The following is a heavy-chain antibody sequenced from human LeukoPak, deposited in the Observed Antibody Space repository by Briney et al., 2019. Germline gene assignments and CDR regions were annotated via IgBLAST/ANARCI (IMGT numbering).Heavy chain of an antibody. V-gene: IGHV4-61*09. CDR3: ASNSYSGSYFGY. Sequence: SQTLSLTCTVSGGSVSSNRYYWTWIRQPAGKGLEWIGHIYSSGITHYNPSLKSRVTISVDTSKNQFSLKLSSVTAADTAVYYCASNSYSGSYFGYWGQGTLVTVSS. J-gene: IGHJ4*02. CDR2: IYSSGIT. D-gene: IGHD1-26*01. CDR1: GGSVSSNRYY.